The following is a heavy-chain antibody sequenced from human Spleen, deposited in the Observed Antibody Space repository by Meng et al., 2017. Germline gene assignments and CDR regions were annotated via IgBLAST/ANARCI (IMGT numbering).Heavy chain of an antibody. D-gene: IGHD2-21*01. CDR2: IRASDGAT. J-gene: IGHJ4*01. Sequence: EVMLVESGGGLVPPGGFLSLSCAASGFTFSTCGMTWVRQAAGKGLEWVSTIRASDGATYYADSGKGRFTISRDNSKNTLYLQMSSLRAEDTAVYYCLKGGWGSIFDYWGQGTLVTVSS. CDR1: GFTFSTCG. CDR3: LKGGWGSIFDY. V-gene: IGHV3-23*04.